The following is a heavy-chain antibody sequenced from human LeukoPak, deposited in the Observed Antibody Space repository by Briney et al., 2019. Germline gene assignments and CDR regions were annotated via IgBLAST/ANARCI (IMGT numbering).Heavy chain of an antibody. Sequence: GSSVKVSCKSSGGTFSSYDISWVRQAPGRGREWVGGIIPIFGTANYAQKHQGRVTITTDESTSTAYMELSSLRSEDTAVYYCARDGLRYSGSYSYFQHWGQGTLVTVSS. D-gene: IGHD1-26*01. CDR1: GGTFSSYD. CDR2: IIPIFGTA. V-gene: IGHV1-69*05. J-gene: IGHJ1*01. CDR3: ARDGLRYSGSYSYFQH.